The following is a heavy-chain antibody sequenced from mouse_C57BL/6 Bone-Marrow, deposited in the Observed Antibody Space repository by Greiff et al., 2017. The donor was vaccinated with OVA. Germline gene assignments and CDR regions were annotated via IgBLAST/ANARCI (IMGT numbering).Heavy chain of an antibody. V-gene: IGHV14-4*01. CDR2: IDPENGDT. Sequence: EVQRVESGAELVRPGASVKLSCTASGFNIKDDYMHWVKQRPEQGLEWIGWIDPENGDTEYASKFQGKATITADTSSNTAYLQLSSLTSEDTAVYYCTTPSLPWFAYWGQGTLVTVSA. CDR3: TTPSLPWFAY. CDR1: GFNIKDDY. J-gene: IGHJ3*01.